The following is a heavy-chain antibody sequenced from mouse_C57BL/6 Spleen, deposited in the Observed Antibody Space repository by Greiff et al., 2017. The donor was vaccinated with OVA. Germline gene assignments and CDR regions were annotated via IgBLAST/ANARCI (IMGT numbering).Heavy chain of an antibody. CDR1: GYSFTDYN. J-gene: IGHJ2*01. CDR3: ARTNYYGSSLYYFDY. CDR2: INPNYGTT. V-gene: IGHV1-39*01. D-gene: IGHD1-1*01. Sequence: VQLKESGPELVKPGASVKISCKASGYSFTDYNMNWVKQSNGKSLEWIGVINPNYGTTSYNQKFKGKATLTVDQSSSTAYMQLNSLTSEDSAVYYCARTNYYGSSLYYFDYWGQGTTLTVSS.